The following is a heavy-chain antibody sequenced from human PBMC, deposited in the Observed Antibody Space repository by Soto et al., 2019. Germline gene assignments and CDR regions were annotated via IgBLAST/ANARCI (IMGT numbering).Heavy chain of an antibody. D-gene: IGHD2-15*01. Sequence: QVQLQESGPGLVKPSQTLSLTCTVSGGSISSGGQYWSWIRQFPGTGLEWIGYIYNSGRTFYNPSLKSRVTISADTTNNQLSLKLSSMTAADTAVYYCARSGRSHPDYWGQGTLVTVSS. CDR3: ARSGRSHPDY. CDR2: IYNSGRT. J-gene: IGHJ4*02. V-gene: IGHV4-31*03. CDR1: GGSISSGGQY.